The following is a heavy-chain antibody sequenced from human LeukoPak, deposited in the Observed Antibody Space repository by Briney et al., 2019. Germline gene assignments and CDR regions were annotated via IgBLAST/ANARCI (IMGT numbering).Heavy chain of an antibody. CDR3: ARDEVATIAVDFDY. V-gene: IGHV1-2*02. Sequence: ASVKVSCKASGYTFTDYYIHWVRQAPGQGLEWMGWMNPNSGGTNYAQKFQGRVTMTRDTSISTAYMELSRLRSDDTAVYYCARDEVATIAVDFDYWGQGTLVTVSS. D-gene: IGHD5-12*01. CDR2: MNPNSGGT. J-gene: IGHJ4*02. CDR1: GYTFTDYY.